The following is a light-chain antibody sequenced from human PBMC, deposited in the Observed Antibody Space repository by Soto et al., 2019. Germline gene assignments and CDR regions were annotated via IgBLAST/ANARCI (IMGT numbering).Light chain of an antibody. CDR3: QQSYSTPRT. V-gene: IGKV1-39*01. CDR2: AAS. J-gene: IGKJ1*01. Sequence: DIQMTQSPSSLSASGGDRVTITCRASQSISSYLNWYQQKPGKAPKLLIYAASSLQSGVPSRFSGSGSGTDFTLTISSLQPEDFATYYCQQSYSTPRTFGQGNKVDNK. CDR1: QSISSY.